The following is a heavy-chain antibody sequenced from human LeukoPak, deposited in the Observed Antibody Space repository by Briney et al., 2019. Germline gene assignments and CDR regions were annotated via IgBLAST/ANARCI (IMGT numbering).Heavy chain of an antibody. J-gene: IGHJ4*02. CDR3: TRHGLSYNSSGYYLDYFDY. Sequence: GGSLRLSCAASGFTFSGSAMHWVRQADGKGLEGVGRIRSKANSYATAYAASVTGSFTISRDDSKNTAYLQINSLKTEDTAVYYFTRHGLSYNSSGYYLDYFDYWGQGTLVTVSS. D-gene: IGHD3-22*01. V-gene: IGHV3-73*01. CDR2: IRSKANSYAT. CDR1: GFTFSGSA.